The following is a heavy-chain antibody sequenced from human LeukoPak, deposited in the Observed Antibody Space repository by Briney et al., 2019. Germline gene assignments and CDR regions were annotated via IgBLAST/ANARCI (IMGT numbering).Heavy chain of an antibody. CDR3: ARSPSYDFWSGSNIRHFDY. Sequence: ASVKVSCKASGYTFTGYYMHWVRQAPGQGLEWMGWINPNSGGTNYAQKFQGRVTMTRDTSISKAYMELSRLRSDDTAVYYCARSPSYDFWSGSNIRHFDYWGQGTLVTVSS. J-gene: IGHJ4*02. D-gene: IGHD3-3*01. CDR2: INPNSGGT. CDR1: GYTFTGYY. V-gene: IGHV1-2*02.